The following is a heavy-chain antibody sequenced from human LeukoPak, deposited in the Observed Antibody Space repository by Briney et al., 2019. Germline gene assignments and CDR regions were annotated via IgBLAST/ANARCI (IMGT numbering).Heavy chain of an antibody. CDR3: ARREVGPTLPDY. J-gene: IGHJ4*02. Sequence: GESLKIFCKGSGYSFASSWIGWVRQMPGKGLEWMGIIYPGDSDTRYSPSFQGQVTILVDKSISTAYLQWSSLKASDTAMYYCARREVGPTLPDYWGQGTLVTVSS. V-gene: IGHV5-51*01. CDR2: IYPGDSDT. CDR1: GYSFASSW. D-gene: IGHD1-26*01.